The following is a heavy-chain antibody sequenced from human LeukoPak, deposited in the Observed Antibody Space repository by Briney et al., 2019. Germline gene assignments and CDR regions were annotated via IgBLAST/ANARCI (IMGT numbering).Heavy chain of an antibody. CDR1: GYSFTSYW. D-gene: IGHD5-12*01. CDR2: IYPGDSDT. V-gene: IGHV5-51*01. Sequence: GESLKISCKGSGYSFTSYWIGWGRQLPRKNLEWMGIIYPGDSDTIYSPSFQGHVTISADKSISTAYLQWSSLKASDTAMYYCARQDSGYDYNYYYYGMDVWGQGTTVTVSS. CDR3: ARQDSGYDYNYYYYGMDV. J-gene: IGHJ6*02.